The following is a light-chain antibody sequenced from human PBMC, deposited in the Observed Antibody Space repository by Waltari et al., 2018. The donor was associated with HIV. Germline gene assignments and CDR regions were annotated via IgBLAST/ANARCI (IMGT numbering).Light chain of an antibody. CDR1: QGVANS. CDR3: QQRSIWPPYT. CDR2: DAS. J-gene: IGKJ2*01. V-gene: IGKV3-11*01. Sequence: DIVLTQSPATVSLSPGESAPLSCRASQGVANSLALYQHKPGQPPRLLIYDASNRAIGIPARFSGSGSGTDFTLTITSLEPEDFALYYCQQRSIWPPYTFGQGTKLEI.